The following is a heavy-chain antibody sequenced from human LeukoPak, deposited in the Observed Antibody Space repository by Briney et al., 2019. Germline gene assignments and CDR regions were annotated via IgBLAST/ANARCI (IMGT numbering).Heavy chain of an antibody. V-gene: IGHV3-48*03. J-gene: IGHJ4*02. CDR3: AREADGGSPDY. CDR1: GFSFSSYE. Sequence: GGSLRLSCAASGFSFSSYEMNWVRQAPGKGLQWVSYISSSSTIYYADSVKGRFTISRDNAKNSLYLQMNSLTADDTAIYYCAREADGGSPDYWGQGTLVTVST. D-gene: IGHD2-15*01. CDR2: ISSSSTI.